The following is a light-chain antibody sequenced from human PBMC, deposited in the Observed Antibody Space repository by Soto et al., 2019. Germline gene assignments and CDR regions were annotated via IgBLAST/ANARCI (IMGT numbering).Light chain of an antibody. J-gene: IGLJ2*01. CDR3: QSYDSSLSGVV. CDR2: GNS. Sequence: QPVLTQPPSVSGAPGQRVTISCTGSSSNIGAGYDVHWYQQLPGTAPKLLIYGNSNRPSGVPDRFSGSKSGTSASLAITGLQAEDAADYYCQSYDSSLSGVVFGGGTKVTVL. V-gene: IGLV1-40*01. CDR1: SSNIGAGYD.